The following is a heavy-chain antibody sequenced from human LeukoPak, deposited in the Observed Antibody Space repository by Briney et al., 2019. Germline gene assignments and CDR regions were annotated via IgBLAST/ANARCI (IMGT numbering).Heavy chain of an antibody. CDR3: ARESVTMIVRDAFDI. J-gene: IGHJ3*02. V-gene: IGHV1-69*13. D-gene: IGHD3-22*01. CDR2: IIPIFGTA. CDR1: GYTFTSYG. Sequence: GASVKVSCKASGYTFTSYGMNWVRQAPGQGLEWMGGIIPIFGTANYAQKFQGRVTITADESTSTAYMELSSLRSEDTAVYYCARESVTMIVRDAFDIWGQGTMVTVSS.